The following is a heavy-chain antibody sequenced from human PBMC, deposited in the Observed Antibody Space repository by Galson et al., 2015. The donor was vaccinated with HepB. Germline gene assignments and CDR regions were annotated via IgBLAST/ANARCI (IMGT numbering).Heavy chain of an antibody. D-gene: IGHD5-18*01. Sequence: SLRLSCAASGFTVSSNYMSWVRQAPGKGLEWVSVIYSGGSTYYADSVKGRFTISRDNSKNTLYLQMNSLRAEDTAVYYCARGERGYSPHFDYWGQGTLVTVSS. CDR1: GFTVSSNY. CDR3: ARGERGYSPHFDY. CDR2: IYSGGST. V-gene: IGHV3-66*02. J-gene: IGHJ4*02.